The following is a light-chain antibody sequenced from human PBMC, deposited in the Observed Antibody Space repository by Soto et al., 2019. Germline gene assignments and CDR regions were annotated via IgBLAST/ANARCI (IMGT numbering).Light chain of an antibody. J-gene: IGKJ1*01. CDR2: GAS. V-gene: IGKV3-20*01. CDR1: QSLTTRY. CDR3: QQYASSPET. Sequence: EIVVTQSPATLSLSPGERATLSFGSSQSLTTRYLAWYQHIPRQAPRLLIYGASSRATGTPHRFSGSGSGTDFTLTISGLEPEDFAVYYCQQYASSPETFGQGTKVDIK.